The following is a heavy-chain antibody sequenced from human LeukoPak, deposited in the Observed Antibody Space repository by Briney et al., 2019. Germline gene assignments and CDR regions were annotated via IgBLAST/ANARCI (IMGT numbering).Heavy chain of an antibody. CDR1: GGTFSSYA. J-gene: IGHJ4*02. CDR3: AMAGGAAAGTGYFDY. V-gene: IGHV1-69*13. Sequence: SAKVSCKASGGTFSSYAISWVRQAPGQGLEWMGGIIPIFGTANYAQKFQGRVTITADESTSTAYMELSSLRSEDTAVYYCAMAGGAAAGTGYFDYWGQGTLVTVSS. D-gene: IGHD6-13*01. CDR2: IIPIFGTA.